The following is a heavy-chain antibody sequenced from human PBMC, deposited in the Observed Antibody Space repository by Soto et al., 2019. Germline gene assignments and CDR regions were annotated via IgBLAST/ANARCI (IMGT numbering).Heavy chain of an antibody. Sequence: QVQLQESGPGLVKPSETLSLTCTVSGGSISSYYWSWIRQPPGKGLEWIGYIYYSGSTNYNPSLKSRVTISVDTSKNQFSLKLSSVTAADTAVYYCASDGSGSYPRCDPWGQGTLVTVSS. CDR3: ASDGSGSYPRCDP. D-gene: IGHD3-10*01. J-gene: IGHJ5*02. V-gene: IGHV4-59*01. CDR2: IYYSGST. CDR1: GGSISSYY.